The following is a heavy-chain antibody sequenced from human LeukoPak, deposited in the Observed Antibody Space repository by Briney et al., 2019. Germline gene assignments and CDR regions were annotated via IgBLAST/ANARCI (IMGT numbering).Heavy chain of an antibody. Sequence: EASVKVSCKASGYTFTSYGISWVRQAPGQGLEWMGWISAYNGNTNYAQKLQGRVTMTTDTSTSTAYMELRSLRSDDTAVYYCASVRAVSSGWYLTDYWGQGTLVTVSS. V-gene: IGHV1-18*01. CDR3: ASVRAVSSGWYLTDY. D-gene: IGHD6-19*01. CDR2: ISAYNGNT. J-gene: IGHJ4*02. CDR1: GYTFTSYG.